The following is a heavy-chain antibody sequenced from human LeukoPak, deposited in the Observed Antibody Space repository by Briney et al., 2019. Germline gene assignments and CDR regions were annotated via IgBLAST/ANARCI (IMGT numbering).Heavy chain of an antibody. CDR1: GFTFDDYT. D-gene: IGHD3-22*01. V-gene: IGHV3-43*01. CDR3: VKDLTYESSGSVFDY. J-gene: IGHJ4*02. Sequence: GGSLRLSCAASGFTFDDYTMHWVRQAPGKTLEWVSLISWDGTTYYADSMKGRFTISRDNSKNSLYLQMDTLRSEDTAFYYCVKDLTYESSGSVFDYCGQGTLVTVSS. CDR2: ISWDGTT.